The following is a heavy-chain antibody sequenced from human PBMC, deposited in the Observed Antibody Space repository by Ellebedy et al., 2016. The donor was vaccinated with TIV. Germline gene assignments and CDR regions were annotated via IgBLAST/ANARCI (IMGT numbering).Heavy chain of an antibody. CDR1: GFTVSSNY. J-gene: IGHJ4*02. Sequence: PGGSLRLSCAASGFTVSSNYMSWVRQAPGKGLEWVAVIWYDGSNKYYADSVKGRFTISRDNSKNTLYLQMNRLRAEDTAVYYCAREGDSYFDYWGQGTLVTVSS. V-gene: IGHV3-33*08. D-gene: IGHD2-21*01. CDR3: AREGDSYFDY. CDR2: IWYDGSNK.